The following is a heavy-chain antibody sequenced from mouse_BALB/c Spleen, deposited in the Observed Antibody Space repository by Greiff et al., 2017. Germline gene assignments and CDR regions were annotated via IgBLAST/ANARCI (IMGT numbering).Heavy chain of an antibody. J-gene: IGHJ4*01. CDR2: ISCYNGAT. CDR3: ARGTTAYAMDY. V-gene: IGHV1S34*01. Sequence: LVKTGASVKISCKASGYSFTGYYMHWVKQSHGQSLEWIGYISCYNGATSYNQKFKGKATFTVDTSSSTAYMQFNSLTSEDSAVYYCARGTTAYAMDYWGQGTSVTVSS. D-gene: IGHD1-2*01. CDR1: GYSFTGYY.